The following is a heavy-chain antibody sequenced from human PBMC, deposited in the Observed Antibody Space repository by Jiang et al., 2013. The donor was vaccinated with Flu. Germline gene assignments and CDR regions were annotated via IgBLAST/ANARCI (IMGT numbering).Heavy chain of an antibody. D-gene: IGHD6-19*01. J-gene: IGHJ3*02. Sequence: SQTLSLTCAISGDSVSSNSAAWHWIRQSPSRGPEWLGRTYYRSKWYNDYAVSVKSRITVNPDTSKNQFSLQLNSVTPEDTAVYYCARDPQWAYDTFDIWGQGTMVTVSS. V-gene: IGHV6-1*01. CDR2: TYYRSKWYN. CDR3: ARDPQWAYDTFDI. CDR1: GDSVSSNSAA.